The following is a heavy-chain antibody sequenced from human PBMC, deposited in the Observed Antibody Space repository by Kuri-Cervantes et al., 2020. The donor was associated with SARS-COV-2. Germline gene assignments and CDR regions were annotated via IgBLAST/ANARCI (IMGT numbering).Heavy chain of an antibody. CDR3: TKRLPYDFWSGPGSVVDV. Sequence: ASVKVSCKASGYTFTGYYRYWVRQAPGQGLEWMGWINPNSGGTNSAQKFQGRVTMTEDTSTDTAYMELSSLRSEDTAVYYCTKRLPYDFWSGPGSVVDVWGQGTTVTCSS. D-gene: IGHD3-3*01. CDR1: GYTFTGYY. J-gene: IGHJ6*01. V-gene: IGHV1-2*02. CDR2: INPNSGGT.